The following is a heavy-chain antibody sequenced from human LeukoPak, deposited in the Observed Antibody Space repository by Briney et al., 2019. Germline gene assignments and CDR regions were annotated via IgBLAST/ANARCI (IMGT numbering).Heavy chain of an antibody. V-gene: IGHV3-48*01. Sequence: GGSLRLSCAASGFTFRSYSMNWVRQAPGKGLEWVSYISSSSSTIYYADSVKGRFTISRDNSKNTLYLQMNSLRAEDTAVYYCANHDPPRPDYWGQGTLVTVSS. CDR3: ANHDPPRPDY. CDR2: ISSSSSTI. J-gene: IGHJ4*02. CDR1: GFTFRSYS.